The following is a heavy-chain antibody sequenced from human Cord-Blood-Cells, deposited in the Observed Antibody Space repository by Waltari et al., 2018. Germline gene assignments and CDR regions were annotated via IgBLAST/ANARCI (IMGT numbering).Heavy chain of an antibody. CDR3: AKGGGSYAFDI. V-gene: IGHV3-43D*04. J-gene: IGHJ3*02. Sequence: DVQLVESGGVVVQRGGCLRRACAASGFTFGDYAMHRVRQAPGKGLEWVSLISWDGGSTYYADSVKGRFTISRDNSKNSLYLQMNSLRAEDTALYYCAKGGGSYAFDIWGQGTTVTVSS. CDR2: ISWDGGST. CDR1: GFTFGDYA. D-gene: IGHD1-26*01.